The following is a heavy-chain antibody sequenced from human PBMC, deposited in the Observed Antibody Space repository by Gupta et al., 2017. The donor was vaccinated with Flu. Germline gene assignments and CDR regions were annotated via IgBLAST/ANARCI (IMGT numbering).Heavy chain of an antibody. CDR2: INAGNGNT. CDR3: ARGVIVVVPAAIEDFDY. Sequence: QVQLVQSGAEVKKPGASVKVSCKASGYTFTSYAMHWVRQAPGQRLEWMGWINAGNGNTKYSQTFQGRVTITRDTSASTAYMELSSLRSEDTAVYYCARGVIVVVPAAIEDFDYWGQGTLVTVSS. D-gene: IGHD2-2*02. J-gene: IGHJ4*02. V-gene: IGHV1-3*01. CDR1: GYTFTSYA.